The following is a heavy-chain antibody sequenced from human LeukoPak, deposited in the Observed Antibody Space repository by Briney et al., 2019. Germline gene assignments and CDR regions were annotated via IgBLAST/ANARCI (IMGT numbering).Heavy chain of an antibody. CDR2: IISDGSST. Sequence: PGGSRRLSCAASGFTFSSYWMHWVRQAPGKGLVWVSRIISDGSSTKYADSVKGRFTISRDNAKNTLYLQMNSLRAEDTAVYYCARDLQTAAFDNWGQGTLVTVPS. CDR1: GFTFSSYW. CDR3: ARDLQTAAFDN. V-gene: IGHV3-74*03. J-gene: IGHJ4*02. D-gene: IGHD6-13*01.